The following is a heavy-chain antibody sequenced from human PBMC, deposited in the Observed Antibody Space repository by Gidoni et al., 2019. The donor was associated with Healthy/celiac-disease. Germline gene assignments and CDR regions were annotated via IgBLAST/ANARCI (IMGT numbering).Heavy chain of an antibody. CDR3: ARGGLVTMVRGVTPYYYYGMDV. J-gene: IGHJ6*02. Sequence: QVQLVQSGAEVKQPGSSVKVSCKASGGTFTSYAIRCVRQAPGQGLEWMGGIIPSFGTANYAQKFQGRVTITADESTSTAYMELSSLRSEDTAVYYCARGGLVTMVRGVTPYYYYGMDVWGQGTTVTVSS. CDR2: IIPSFGTA. D-gene: IGHD3-10*01. V-gene: IGHV1-69*01. CDR1: GGTFTSYA.